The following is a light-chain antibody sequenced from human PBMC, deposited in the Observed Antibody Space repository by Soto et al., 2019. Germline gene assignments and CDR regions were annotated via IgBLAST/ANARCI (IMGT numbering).Light chain of an antibody. Sequence: SYELTQPPSVSVAPGETARISCGGNNIGSKGVQWYQQKPGQAPVLVIYSGTDLPPLIPERFSGSNSANMATLTISRVEAGDEADYYCQVWDSGSAHVLFGGGTKLTV. V-gene: IGLV3-21*01. J-gene: IGLJ2*01. CDR2: SGT. CDR3: QVWDSGSAHVL. CDR1: NIGSKG.